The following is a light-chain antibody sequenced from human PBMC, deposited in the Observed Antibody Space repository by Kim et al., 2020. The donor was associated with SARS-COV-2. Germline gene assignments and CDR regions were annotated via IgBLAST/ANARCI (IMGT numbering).Light chain of an antibody. CDR1: RGDVGGNNY. CDR3: SSYSDGNTLIL. J-gene: IGLJ2*01. V-gene: IGLV2-14*03. Sequence: QSVTISCTGTRGDVGGNNYVSWYQQHPGRAPKLIIYDVINRPSGISDRFSASKSGLTASLTISGLRPEDEADYYCSSYSDGNTLILFGGGTKVTVL. CDR2: DVI.